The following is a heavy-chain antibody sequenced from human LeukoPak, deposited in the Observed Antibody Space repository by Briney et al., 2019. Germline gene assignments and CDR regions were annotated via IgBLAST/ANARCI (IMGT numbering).Heavy chain of an antibody. J-gene: IGHJ4*02. Sequence: PGGSLRLSCAASGFTFSSYSMNWVRQAPGKGLGWVSSISSSSSYIYYADSVKGRFTISRDNAKNSLYLQMNSLRAEDTAVYYCARDVGDYRAVPDYWGQGTLVTVSS. D-gene: IGHD4-11*01. V-gene: IGHV3-21*01. CDR3: ARDVGDYRAVPDY. CDR2: ISSSSSYI. CDR1: GFTFSSYS.